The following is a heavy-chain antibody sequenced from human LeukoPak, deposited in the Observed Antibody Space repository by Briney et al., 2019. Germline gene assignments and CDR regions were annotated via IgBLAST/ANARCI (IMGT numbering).Heavy chain of an antibody. J-gene: IGHJ4*02. Sequence: SETLSLTCTVSGGSISSSSYYWGWIRQPPGKGLEWIGSIYYSGSTYYNPSLKSRVTLSLDTSKNQFSLKLTSMTAADTAVYYCARGGSGFYPLDYWGQGTLVTVSS. CDR2: IYYSGST. D-gene: IGHD3-22*01. V-gene: IGHV4-39*07. CDR1: GGSISSSSYY. CDR3: ARGGSGFYPLDY.